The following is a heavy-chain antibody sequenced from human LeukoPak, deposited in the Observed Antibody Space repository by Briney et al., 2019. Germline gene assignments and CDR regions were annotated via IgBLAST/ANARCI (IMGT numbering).Heavy chain of an antibody. Sequence: PSETLSLTCTVSGGSISSYYWSWIRQPPGKGLEWIGYIYYSGSTNYNPSLKSRVTISVDTSKSQFSLKLSSVTAADTAVYYCARERVDDILTEYYFDYWGQGTLVTVSS. CDR1: GGSISSYY. CDR3: ARERVDDILTEYYFDY. D-gene: IGHD3-9*01. V-gene: IGHV4-59*01. J-gene: IGHJ4*02. CDR2: IYYSGST.